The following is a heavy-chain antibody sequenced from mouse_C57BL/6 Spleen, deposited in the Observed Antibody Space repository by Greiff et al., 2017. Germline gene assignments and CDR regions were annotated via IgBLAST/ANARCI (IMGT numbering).Heavy chain of an antibody. Sequence: VQLQQPGAELVRPGSSVKLSCKASGYTFTSYWMHWVKQRPIQGLEWIGNIDPSDSETHYNQKFKDKATLTVDKSSSTAYMQLSSLTSEDSAVYYCATTVVPEGDYWGQGTTLTVSS. D-gene: IGHD1-1*01. CDR3: ATTVVPEGDY. J-gene: IGHJ2*01. CDR2: IDPSDSET. V-gene: IGHV1-52*01. CDR1: GYTFTSYW.